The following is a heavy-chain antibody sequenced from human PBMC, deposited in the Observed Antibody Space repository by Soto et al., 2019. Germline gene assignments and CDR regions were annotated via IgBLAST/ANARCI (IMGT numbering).Heavy chain of an antibody. J-gene: IGHJ4*02. V-gene: IGHV1-69*13. Sequence: SVKVSCKASGGTFSSYAISWVRQAPGQGLEWMGGIIPIFGTANYAQKFQGRATITADESTSTAYMELSSLRSEDTAVYYCARDVVHYYDSSGSFDYWGQGTLVTVSS. CDR1: GGTFSSYA. D-gene: IGHD3-22*01. CDR3: ARDVVHYYDSSGSFDY. CDR2: IIPIFGTA.